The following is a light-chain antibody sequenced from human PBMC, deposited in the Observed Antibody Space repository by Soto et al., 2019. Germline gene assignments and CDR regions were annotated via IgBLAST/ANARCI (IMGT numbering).Light chain of an antibody. Sequence: EIVLTQSPGTLSLSPGERATLSCRASQSVSSSLAWYQQKPGQAPRLLIYGASSRATGIPDRFSGSGSGTDFTLTISRLEPEDFAVYYCQQFGSSPPRITFGQGTRLEI. V-gene: IGKV3-20*01. J-gene: IGKJ5*01. CDR2: GAS. CDR3: QQFGSSPPRIT. CDR1: QSVSSS.